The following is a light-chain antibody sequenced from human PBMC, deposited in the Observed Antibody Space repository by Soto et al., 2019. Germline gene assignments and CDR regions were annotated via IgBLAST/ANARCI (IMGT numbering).Light chain of an antibody. J-gene: IGLJ1*01. CDR3: NSYTSSSTYV. V-gene: IGLV2-14*01. CDR1: SSDVGGYNY. Sequence: QSVLTQPASGSGSPGQSITISCTGTSSDVGGYNYVSWYQQHPGKAPKLVIYDVSNRPSGVSNRFSGSKSGNTASLTISGLQAEDEADYYCNSYTSSSTYVFGTGPKVTVL. CDR2: DVS.